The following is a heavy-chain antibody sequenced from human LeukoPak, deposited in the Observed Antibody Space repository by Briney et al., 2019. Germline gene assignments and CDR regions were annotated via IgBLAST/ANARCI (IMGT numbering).Heavy chain of an antibody. CDR2: IRYDGINK. J-gene: IGHJ4*02. CDR1: AFTFSDYG. Sequence: GGSLRLSCAASAFTFSDYGMHWVRQAPGQGLEWVAFIRYDGINKYYADSVKGRFTVSRDDSRNTLYLQMNSLRAEDAAVYYCARDCSVGTCLRCWGQGTLVTVSS. V-gene: IGHV3-30*02. CDR3: ARDCSVGTCLRC. D-gene: IGHD2-15*01.